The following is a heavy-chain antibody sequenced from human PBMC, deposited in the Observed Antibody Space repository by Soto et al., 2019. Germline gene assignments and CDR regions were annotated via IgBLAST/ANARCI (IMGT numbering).Heavy chain of an antibody. CDR1: GFTVSSNY. V-gene: IGHV3-66*01. CDR3: ARDYCSSTSCYGGDY. J-gene: IGHJ4*02. D-gene: IGHD2-2*01. Sequence: ESGGGLVQPGGSLRLSCAASGFTVSSNYMSWVRQAPGKGLEWVSVIYSGGSTYYADSVKGRFTISRDNSKNTLYLQMNSLRAEDTAVYYCARDYCSSTSCYGGDYWGQGTLVTVSS. CDR2: IYSGGST.